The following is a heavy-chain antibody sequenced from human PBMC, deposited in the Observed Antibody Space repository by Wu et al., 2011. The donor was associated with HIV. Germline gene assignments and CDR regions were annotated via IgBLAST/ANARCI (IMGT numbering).Heavy chain of an antibody. V-gene: IGHV1-18*01. CDR3: ASVRCHVDHCYFPLLGTAFDI. J-gene: IGHJ3*02. Sequence: QVQLVQSGAEVKKPGASVKVSCKASGYTFTSYGINWVRQAPGQGLEWMGWISGYNGNSRYRQNFQDRVSMSTDSATTTAYMELRSLRSDDTAVYYCASVRCHVDHCYFPLLGTAFDIWGQGQWSPSLQ. D-gene: IGHD2-15*01. CDR2: ISGYNGNS. CDR1: GYTFTSYG.